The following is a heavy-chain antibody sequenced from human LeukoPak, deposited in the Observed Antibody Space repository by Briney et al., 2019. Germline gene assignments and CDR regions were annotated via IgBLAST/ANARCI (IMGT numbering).Heavy chain of an antibody. CDR3: ARDYVHYDYVWGSHSLNY. J-gene: IGHJ4*02. CDR2: INPNSGGT. Sequence: GASVTVSCKASGYTFTGYYMHWVRQAPGQGLEWMGWINPNSGGTNYAQKFQGRVTMTRDTSISTAYMELSRLRSDDTAVYYCARDYVHYDYVWGSHSLNYWGQGTLVTVSS. CDR1: GYTFTGYY. V-gene: IGHV1-2*02. D-gene: IGHD3-16*02.